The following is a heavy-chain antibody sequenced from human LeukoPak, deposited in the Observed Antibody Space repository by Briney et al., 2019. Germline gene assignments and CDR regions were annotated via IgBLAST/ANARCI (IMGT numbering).Heavy chain of an antibody. CDR2: ISGGNT. CDR3: AKDAPGGSHWPT. Sequence: GGSLRLSCEASGFTFSSYAMSWARQAPGKGLEWVSLISGGNTYYADSVKGRFTISRDNSKNTLYLQMSSLRVEDTAVYYCAKDAPGGSHWPTWGQGALVTVSS. V-gene: IGHV3-23*01. J-gene: IGHJ4*02. D-gene: IGHD1-26*01. CDR1: GFTFSSYA.